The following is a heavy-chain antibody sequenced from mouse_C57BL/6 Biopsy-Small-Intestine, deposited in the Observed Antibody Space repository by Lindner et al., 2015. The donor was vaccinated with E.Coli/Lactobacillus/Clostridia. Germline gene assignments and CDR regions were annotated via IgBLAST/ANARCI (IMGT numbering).Heavy chain of an antibody. D-gene: IGHD4-1*01. Sequence: VQLQESGAELVKPGASMKMSCKASGYTFTTYPIEWMKQNHGKSLEWIGNFHPYNDDTKYNEKFKGKATLTVEKSSNTVYLELSRLTSDDSAVYYCARSRNWDAAMDYWGQGTSVTVSS. CDR3: ARSRNWDAAMDY. V-gene: IGHV1-47*01. J-gene: IGHJ4*01. CDR2: FHPYNDDT. CDR1: GYTFTTYP.